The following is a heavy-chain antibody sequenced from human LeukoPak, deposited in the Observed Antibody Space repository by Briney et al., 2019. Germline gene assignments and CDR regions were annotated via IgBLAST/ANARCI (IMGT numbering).Heavy chain of an antibody. CDR3: ARGIEDYYGSGPPGY. V-gene: IGHV4-59*01. CDR2: IYHSGST. D-gene: IGHD3-10*01. CDR1: GGSISSYY. Sequence: PSETLSLTCTVSGGSISSYYWSWIRQPPGKGLEWIGYIYHSGSTNYNPSLKSRVTISVDTSKNQFSLKLSSVTAADTAVYYCARGIEDYYGSGPPGYWGQGTLVTVSS. J-gene: IGHJ4*02.